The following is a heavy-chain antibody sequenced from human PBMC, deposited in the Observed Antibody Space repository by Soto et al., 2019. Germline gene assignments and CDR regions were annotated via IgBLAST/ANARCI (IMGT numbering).Heavy chain of an antibody. Sequence: GGSLRPSCAGSAFILSAYTTHWVRQAAKHGLEWVSSISSSTSHIYYPDSVKGRFTIARDDATNSLYLQMNSLRAEDTAIYYCARGQRYCSVICCPERLDPWGQGTLVTVSS. J-gene: IGHJ5*02. V-gene: IGHV3-21*01. CDR2: ISSSTSHI. CDR1: AFILSAYT. D-gene: IGHD2-15*01. CDR3: ARGQRYCSVICCPERLDP.